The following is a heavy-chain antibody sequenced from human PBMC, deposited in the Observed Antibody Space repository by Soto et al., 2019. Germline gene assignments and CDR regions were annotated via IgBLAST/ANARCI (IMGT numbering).Heavy chain of an antibody. CDR3: ARGYDTALAPIF. D-gene: IGHD5-18*01. J-gene: IGHJ4*02. CDR1: GGSFVSYH. CDR2: INHLTTT. Sequence: TXSLTCAVYGGSFVSYHWSWIRQTPGKGLEWIGEINHLTTTNYNPSLKSRVIISLDTPKNQFSLKLSSVTAADTAVYYCARGYDTALAPIFWGQGILVTSPQ. V-gene: IGHV4-34*01.